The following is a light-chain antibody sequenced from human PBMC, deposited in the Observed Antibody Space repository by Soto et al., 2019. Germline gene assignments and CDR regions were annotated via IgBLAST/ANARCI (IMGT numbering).Light chain of an antibody. V-gene: IGKV3-20*01. CDR2: GAS. Sequence: ETVLTQSPGTLSLSPGDRATLSWRASQSVYFNYLAWYQQRPGQAPRLLIHGASSRAADIPDKFSGGGSGTDFTLTISRLEPEDFAVYFCHQYGNSPFTFGQGTNLEI. CDR3: HQYGNSPFT. J-gene: IGKJ2*01. CDR1: QSVYFNY.